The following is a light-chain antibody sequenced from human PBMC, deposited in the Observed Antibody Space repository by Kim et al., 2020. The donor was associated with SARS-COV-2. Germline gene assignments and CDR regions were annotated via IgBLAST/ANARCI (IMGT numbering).Light chain of an antibody. CDR3: QEYGTSPTWT. CDR1: QSVSSSF. V-gene: IGKV3-20*01. CDR2: GAS. J-gene: IGKJ1*01. Sequence: IVMTQSPGTLSLSPGERATLSCRPSQSVSSSFLAWYQQKPGQAPRLLIYGASSRATGIPDRFSGSGSGTDFTLTINRLEPEDVAVYYCQEYGTSPTWTFGQGTKVDIK.